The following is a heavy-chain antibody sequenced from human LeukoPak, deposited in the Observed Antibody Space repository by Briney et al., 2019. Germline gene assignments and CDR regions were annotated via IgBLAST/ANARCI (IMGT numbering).Heavy chain of an antibody. V-gene: IGHV3-30*04. CDR2: ISSDGSNK. J-gene: IGHJ4*02. Sequence: GGSLRLSCAASGFTFSNYAVHWVRQAPGKGLEWVAVISSDGSNKYYADSVKGRFTISRDNSKNTLSLQMNSLRTEDTAVFYCAKGSGGSGSSYNHFDCWGQGTLVTVSS. CDR1: GFTFSNYA. CDR3: AKGSGGSGSSYNHFDC. D-gene: IGHD3-10*01.